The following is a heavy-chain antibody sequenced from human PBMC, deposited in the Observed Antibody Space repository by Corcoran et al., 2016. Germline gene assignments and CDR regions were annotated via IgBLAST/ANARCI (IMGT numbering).Heavy chain of an antibody. CDR3: ARDVSSSYVY. CDR1: GFTFSSYS. CDR2: ISSSSSYI. Sequence: EVQLVESGGGLVKPGGSLRLSCAASGFTFSSYSLNWVRQAPGTGLEWVASISSSSSYIYYADSVKGRFTISRDNAKNSLYLQMNSLRAEDTAVYYCARDVSSSYVYWGQGTLVTVSS. J-gene: IGHJ4*02. D-gene: IGHD6-6*01. V-gene: IGHV3-21*01.